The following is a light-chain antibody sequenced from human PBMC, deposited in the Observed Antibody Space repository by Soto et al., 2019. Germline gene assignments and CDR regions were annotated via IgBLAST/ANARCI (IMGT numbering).Light chain of an antibody. J-gene: IGKJ2*01. CDR2: GAS. Sequence: EIVLTQSPGTLSLSPGERATLSCRASQSVSSAYLAWYQQIPGQAPRLLIYGASSRATGIPDRFSGSGSGTDFTLTIIGLEPKDLAVNYCQQSGSSFYTFGQATKLEIK. V-gene: IGKV3-20*01. CDR3: QQSGSSFYT. CDR1: QSVSSAY.